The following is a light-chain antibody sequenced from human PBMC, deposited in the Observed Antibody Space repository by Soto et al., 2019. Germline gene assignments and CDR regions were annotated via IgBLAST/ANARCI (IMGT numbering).Light chain of an antibody. J-gene: IGLJ2*01. CDR3: SSYTRSSTRV. CDR1: SSDVGGYNS. Sequence: QSALNQPASVSGSPGQSITISCTGTSSDVGGYNSVSWYQQHPGKAPKLMIYEVSNRPSGVSNRFSGSKSGNTASLTISGLQAEDEADYYCSSYTRSSTRVFGGGTKLTVL. V-gene: IGLV2-14*01. CDR2: EVS.